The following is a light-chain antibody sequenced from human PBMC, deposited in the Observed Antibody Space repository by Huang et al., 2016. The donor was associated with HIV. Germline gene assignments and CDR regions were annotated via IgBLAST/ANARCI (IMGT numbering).Light chain of an antibody. CDR1: QSISSY. Sequence: IQMTQSPSSLSASVGDRVTITCRSSQSISSYLNWYQQNPGKSPKLLIYAASSLQSGVPSRFSGSGSGTDVTLTISSLQPEDFATYSCQQTYNAPWTFGQGTKVDIK. CDR3: QQTYNAPWT. J-gene: IGKJ1*01. V-gene: IGKV1-39*01. CDR2: AAS.